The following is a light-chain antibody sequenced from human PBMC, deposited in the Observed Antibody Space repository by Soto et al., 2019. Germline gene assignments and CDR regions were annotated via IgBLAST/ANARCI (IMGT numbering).Light chain of an antibody. J-gene: IGLJ3*02. Sequence: QLVLTQPPSASASPGASVKLTCTLSSGHNSYAIAWHQQQPEKGPRYLMKLNSDGSHSKGDGIPDRFSGSSSGAERYLTISSLQSEDEADYYCETWSTDIRVFGGGTKVTVL. V-gene: IGLV4-69*01. CDR1: SGHNSYA. CDR3: ETWSTDIRV. CDR2: LNSDGSH.